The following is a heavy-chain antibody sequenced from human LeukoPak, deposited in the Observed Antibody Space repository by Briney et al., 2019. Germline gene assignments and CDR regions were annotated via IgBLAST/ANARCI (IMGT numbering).Heavy chain of an antibody. V-gene: IGHV4-30-2*01. CDR3: ARFYGDYRNWFDP. CDR2: IYHSGST. Sequence: SETLSLTCTASGGSISSGGYYWSWIRQPPGKGLEWIGYIYHSGSTYYNPSLKSRVTISVDRSKNQFSLKLSSVTAADTAVYYCARFYGDYRNWFDPWGQGTLVTVSS. CDR1: GGSISSGGYY. D-gene: IGHD4-17*01. J-gene: IGHJ5*02.